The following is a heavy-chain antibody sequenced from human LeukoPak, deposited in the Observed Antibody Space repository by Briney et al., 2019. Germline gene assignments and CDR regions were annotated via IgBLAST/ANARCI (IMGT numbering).Heavy chain of an antibody. CDR2: IIPIFGTA. V-gene: IGHV1-69*05. CDR3: ARMTVSGRDNWFDP. J-gene: IGHJ5*02. D-gene: IGHD6-19*01. CDR1: GGTFSSYA. Sequence: SVKVSCKASGGTFSSYAISWVRQAPGQGLEWMGGIIPIFGTANYAQKFQGRVTITRDTSINTAYMELSSLRSEDTAVYYCARMTVSGRDNWFDPWGQGTLVTVSS.